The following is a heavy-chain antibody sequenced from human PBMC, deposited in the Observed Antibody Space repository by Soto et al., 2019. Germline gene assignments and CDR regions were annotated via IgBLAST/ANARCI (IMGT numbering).Heavy chain of an antibody. CDR2: INHSGST. Sequence: QVQLRQWGAGLLKPSETLSLTCAVYGGSFSGYYWTWIRQPLPPGKGLEWIAEINHSGSTNYNPSLESRVTILVDTSIHQFSLKLTSVTAADTAVYYCARPGSSHSLQGWFDSWGQGTLVTVSS. V-gene: IGHV4-34*01. CDR1: GGSFSGYY. D-gene: IGHD2-2*01. CDR3: ARPGSSHSLQGWFDS. J-gene: IGHJ5*02.